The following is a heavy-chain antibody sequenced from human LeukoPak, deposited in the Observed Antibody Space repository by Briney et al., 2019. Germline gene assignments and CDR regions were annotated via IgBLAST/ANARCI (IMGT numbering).Heavy chain of an antibody. V-gene: IGHV3-23*01. D-gene: IGHD4-17*01. CDR1: GFTFSSYA. J-gene: IGHJ4*02. CDR2: ISGSGGST. CDR3: AKGPPYGDYPYYFDY. Sequence: GGSLRLSCAASGFTFSSYAMSWVRQARGKGLEWVSDISGSGGSTYYADSVKGRFTISRDNSKNTLYLQMNSLRAEDTAVYYCAKGPPYGDYPYYFDYWGQGTLVTVSS.